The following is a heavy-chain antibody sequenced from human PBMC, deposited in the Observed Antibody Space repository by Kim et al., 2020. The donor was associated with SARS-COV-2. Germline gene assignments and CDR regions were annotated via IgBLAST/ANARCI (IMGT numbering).Heavy chain of an antibody. D-gene: IGHD1-26*01. CDR1: GGSISSSNW. CDR3: ARSDPGNWIVGGNRDLGMDV. J-gene: IGHJ6*02. CDR2: IYHSGST. Sequence: SETLSLTCAVSGGSISSSNWWSWVRQPPGKGLEWIGEIYHSGSTNYNPSLKSRVTISVDKSKNQFSLKLSSVTAADTAVYYCARSDPGNWIVGGNRDLGMDVWGQGTTVTVSS. V-gene: IGHV4-4*02.